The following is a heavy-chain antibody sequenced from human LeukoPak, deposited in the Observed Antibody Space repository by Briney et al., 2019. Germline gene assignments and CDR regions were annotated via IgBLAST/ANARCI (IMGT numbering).Heavy chain of an antibody. CDR3: ARDVSPPGGVSYNWFDP. CDR1: GGSISSYY. D-gene: IGHD2-8*02. CDR2: IYTSGST. Sequence: SETLSLTCTVSGGSISSYYWSWIRQPAGKGLEWIGRIYTSGSTNYNPSLKSRVTMSVDTSKNQFSLKLSSVTAADTAVYYCARDVSPPGGVSYNWFDPWGQGTLVTVSS. V-gene: IGHV4-4*07. J-gene: IGHJ5*02.